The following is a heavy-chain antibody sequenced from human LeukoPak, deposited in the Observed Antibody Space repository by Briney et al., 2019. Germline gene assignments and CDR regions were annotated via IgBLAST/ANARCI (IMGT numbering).Heavy chain of an antibody. CDR3: AKDSGNYYDSSGFRY. CDR1: GFTFSSYG. V-gene: IGHV3-23*01. J-gene: IGHJ4*02. Sequence: GGSLRLSCAASGFTFSSYGMSWVRQAPGKGLEWVSAISGSGGSTYYADSVKGRFTISRDNSKNTLYLQMNSLRAEDTAVYYCAKDSGNYYDSSGFRYWGQGTLVTVSS. D-gene: IGHD3-22*01. CDR2: ISGSGGST.